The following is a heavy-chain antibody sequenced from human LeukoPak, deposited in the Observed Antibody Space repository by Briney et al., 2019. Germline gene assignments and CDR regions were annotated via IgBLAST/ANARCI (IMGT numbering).Heavy chain of an antibody. D-gene: IGHD4-23*01. CDR3: ARHSSAVVTPGY. CDR2: IYHSGST. CDR1: GGSISSGGYY. J-gene: IGHJ4*02. V-gene: IGHV4-30-2*01. Sequence: SETLSLTCTVSGGSISSGGYYWSWIRQPPGKGLEWIGYIYHSGSTYYNPSLKSRVTISVDRSKNQFSLKLSSVTAADTAVYYCARHSSAVVTPGYWGQGTLVTVSS.